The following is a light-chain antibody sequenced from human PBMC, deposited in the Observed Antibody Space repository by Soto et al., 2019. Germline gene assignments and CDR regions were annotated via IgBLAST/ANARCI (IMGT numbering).Light chain of an antibody. CDR3: QQSDSTPYT. J-gene: IGKJ2*01. CDR1: QTISTY. Sequence: DIQMTQSPSSLSASVGDRVTITCRASQTISTYLNWYQQKPGKAPRLLIYDASSLLSGVPSRFSGSGSGTDFTLTIASLQPEDFSTYYFQQSDSTPYTFGQGTKVEI. V-gene: IGKV1-39*01. CDR2: DAS.